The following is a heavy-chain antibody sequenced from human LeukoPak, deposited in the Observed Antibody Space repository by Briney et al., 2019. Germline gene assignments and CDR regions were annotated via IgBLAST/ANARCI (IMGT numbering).Heavy chain of an antibody. D-gene: IGHD1-26*01. CDR1: GFTFSSYW. CDR2: IKQDGSEK. CDR3: ARDTLGRSFGAFDI. J-gene: IGHJ3*02. V-gene: IGHV3-7*04. Sequence: GGSLILSCAASGFTFSSYWMSWVRQAPGKGLEWVANIKQDGSEKYYVDSVKGRFTISRDNAKNSLYLQMDSLRAEDTAVYYCARDTLGRSFGAFDIWGQGTMVTVSS.